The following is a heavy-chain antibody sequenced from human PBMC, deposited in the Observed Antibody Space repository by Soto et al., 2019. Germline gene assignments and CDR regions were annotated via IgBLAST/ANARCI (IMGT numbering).Heavy chain of an antibody. J-gene: IGHJ4*02. Sequence: GGSLRLSFAASGFTFTDAWVSWVRQAPGKGLEWVGRIKSKADGGTTDYAAPVKGRFTISRDDSKNTLYLQMNSLKTEDTAVYYCTTDRPRDYWGQGTLVTVSS. V-gene: IGHV3-15*01. CDR2: IKSKADGGTT. CDR3: TTDRPRDY. CDR1: GFTFTDAW.